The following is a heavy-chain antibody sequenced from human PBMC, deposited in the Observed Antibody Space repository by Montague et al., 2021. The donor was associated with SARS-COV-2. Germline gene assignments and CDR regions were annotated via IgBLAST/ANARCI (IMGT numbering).Heavy chain of an antibody. Sequence: CAVYGASFSGSYWIWIRQPPGKWLEWIGEINHSGSTNYNPSLKSRVTLSVDTSKTQFSLKLSSSTAADTAVYYCASVRAVSAAMHIFWLGCSYYGMDVWGQGTMVTVSS. V-gene: IGHV4-34*01. CDR2: INHSGST. CDR3: ASVRAVSAAMHIFWLGCSYYGMDV. J-gene: IGHJ6*02. D-gene: IGHD2-2*01. CDR1: GASFSGSY.